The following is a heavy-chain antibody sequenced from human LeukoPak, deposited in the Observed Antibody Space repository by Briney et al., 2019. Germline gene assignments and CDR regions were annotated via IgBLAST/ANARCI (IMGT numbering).Heavy chain of an antibody. V-gene: IGHV3-66*01. Sequence: XGFLXLXCAASGFTVSSNYMSWVRQAPGKGLEWVSVIYSGGSTYYADSVKGRFTISRDNSKNTLYLQMNSLRAEDTAVYYCARFRVKGYYDSSAWGSYYFDYWGQGTLVTVSS. CDR2: IYSGGST. D-gene: IGHD3-22*01. J-gene: IGHJ4*02. CDR1: GFTVSSNY. CDR3: ARFRVKGYYDSSAWGSYYFDY.